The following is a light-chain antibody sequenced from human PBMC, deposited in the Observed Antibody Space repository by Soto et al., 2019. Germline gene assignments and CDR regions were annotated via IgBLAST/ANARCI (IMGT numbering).Light chain of an antibody. CDR1: SSDVGSYNL. CDR3: SSYAGSSTYV. J-gene: IGLJ1*01. CDR2: EGS. V-gene: IGLV2-23*01. Sequence: QSVVSQPASVSGSPGQSITISCTGTSSDVGSYNLVSWYQQHPGKAPKLMIYEGSKRPSGVSNRFSGSKSGNTASLTISGLQAEDEADYYCSSYAGSSTYVFGTGTKVTVL.